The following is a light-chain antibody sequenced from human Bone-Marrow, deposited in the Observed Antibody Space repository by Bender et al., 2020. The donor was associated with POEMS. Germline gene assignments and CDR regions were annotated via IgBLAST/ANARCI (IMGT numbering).Light chain of an antibody. J-gene: IGLJ1*01. CDR1: TSDVGAYKY. CDR3: SSYTTSRTYV. Sequence: QSALTQPASVSGSPGQSITISCAGTTSDVGAYKYVSWYQQHPGKAPKLIIYDVSHRPSGVSNRFSASKSGDTASLTISGLQAEEEADYYCSSYTTSRTYVFGSGTKVTVL. CDR2: DVS. V-gene: IGLV2-14*03.